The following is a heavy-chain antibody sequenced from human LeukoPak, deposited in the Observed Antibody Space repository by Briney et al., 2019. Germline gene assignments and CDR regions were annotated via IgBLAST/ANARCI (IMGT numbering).Heavy chain of an antibody. D-gene: IGHD3-10*01. CDR2: ISSSSSYI. J-gene: IGHJ6*03. V-gene: IGHV3-21*01. Sequence: PGGSLRLSCAASGFTFSSNSMNWVRQAPGKGLEWVSSISSSSSYIYYADSVKGRFTISRDNAKNSLYLQMNSLRAEDTAVYYCARGHTLLWFGAGGPDYYYYMDVWGKGTTVTVSS. CDR1: GFTFSSNS. CDR3: ARGHTLLWFGAGGPDYYYYMDV.